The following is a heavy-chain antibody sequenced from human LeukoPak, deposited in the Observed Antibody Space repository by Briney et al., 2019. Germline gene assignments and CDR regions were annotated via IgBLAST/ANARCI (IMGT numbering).Heavy chain of an antibody. V-gene: IGHV3-23*01. CDR2: ISGSGGST. J-gene: IGHJ5*02. CDR1: GFTFSSYA. Sequence: PGGSLRLSCAASGFTFSSYAMSWVRQAPGKGLEWVSAISGSGGSTYYADSVKGRFTISRDNSKNTLYLQMNSLRAEDTAVYYCAKVCQILSYYDFWSGYTPNWFDPWGQGTLVTVSS. CDR3: AKVCQILSYYDFWSGYTPNWFDP. D-gene: IGHD3-3*01.